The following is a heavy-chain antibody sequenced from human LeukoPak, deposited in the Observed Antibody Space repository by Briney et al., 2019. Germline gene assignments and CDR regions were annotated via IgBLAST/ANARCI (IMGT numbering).Heavy chain of an antibody. Sequence: GGPLRLFCTASGFTYNLYHMLCVPQAPGKGLEWVAVIWYDGSNKYYADSVKGRFTISRDNSKNTLYLQMNSLRAEDTAVYYCARDHVDYWGQGTLVTVSS. CDR3: ARDHVDY. J-gene: IGHJ4*02. V-gene: IGHV3-33*01. CDR1: GFTYNLYH. CDR2: IWYDGSNK.